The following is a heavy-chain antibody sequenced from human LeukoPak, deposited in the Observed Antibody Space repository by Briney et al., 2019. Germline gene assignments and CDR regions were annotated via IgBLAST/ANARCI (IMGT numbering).Heavy chain of an antibody. Sequence: ASVTVSCKVSGYTLTELSMHWVRQAPGNGLEWMGGFHPEDGETIYAQTFQGRVTMTEDTSTDTAYMELSSLRSEDTAVYYCATDLAYCGGDCYSVPFVYWGQGTLVTVSS. D-gene: IGHD2-21*02. CDR3: ATDLAYCGGDCYSVPFVY. J-gene: IGHJ4*02. CDR2: FHPEDGET. CDR1: GYTLTELS. V-gene: IGHV1-24*01.